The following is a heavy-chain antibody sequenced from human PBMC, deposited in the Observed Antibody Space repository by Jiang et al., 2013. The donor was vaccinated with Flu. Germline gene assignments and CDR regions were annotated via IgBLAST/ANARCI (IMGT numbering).Heavy chain of an antibody. Sequence: GGTFSSYAISWVRQAPGQGPEWMGGIIPIFGTANYAQKFQGRVTITADESTSTAYMELSSLRSEDTAVYYCARGGFPGIAAAGTNYYYGMDVWGQGTTVTVSS. D-gene: IGHD6-13*01. J-gene: IGHJ6*02. CDR3: ARGGFPGIAAAGTNYYYGMDV. CDR1: GGTFSSYA. V-gene: IGHV1-69*01. CDR2: IIPIFGTA.